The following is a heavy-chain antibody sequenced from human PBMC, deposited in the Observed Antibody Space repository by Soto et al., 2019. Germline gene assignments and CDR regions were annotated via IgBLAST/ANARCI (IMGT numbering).Heavy chain of an antibody. J-gene: IGHJ6*02. CDR3: ARLQLVDWLFINIDLYRMDV. Sequence: EVQLVESGGGLVQPGGSLRLSCSSSGFTFSSHSMNWVRQAPGKGLEWVARIDSSGNSIYYADSVKGRFAVSRDNANSSLFLQMNSLRDEDTAVYYCARLQLVDWLFINIDLYRMDVWGQGTTVVVSS. D-gene: IGHD6-13*01. CDR2: IDSSGNSI. V-gene: IGHV3-48*02. CDR1: GFTFSSHS.